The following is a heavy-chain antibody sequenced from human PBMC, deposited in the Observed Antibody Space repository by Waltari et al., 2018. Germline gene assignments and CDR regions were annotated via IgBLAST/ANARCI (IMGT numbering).Heavy chain of an antibody. CDR3: ARGLGEYYYGSGTGRWFDP. CDR2: INHSGST. V-gene: IGHV4-34*01. J-gene: IGHJ5*02. Sequence: QVQLQQWGAGLLKPSATLSLTCAVSGGSFSGYYWSWIRTPPGKGLEWIGEINHSGSTNYNPSLKSRVTISVDTSKNQFSLKLSSVTAADTAVYYCARGLGEYYYGSGTGRWFDPWGQGTLVTVSS. CDR1: GGSFSGYY. D-gene: IGHD3-10*01.